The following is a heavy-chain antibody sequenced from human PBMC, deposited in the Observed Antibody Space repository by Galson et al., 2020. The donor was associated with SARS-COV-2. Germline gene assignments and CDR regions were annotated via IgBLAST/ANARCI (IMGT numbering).Heavy chain of an antibody. D-gene: IGHD2-15*01. CDR2: IRTKANSYAT. CDR1: GFTFSGSA. V-gene: IGHV3-73*01. J-gene: IGHJ6*03. Sequence: GGSLRLSCAASGFTFSGSAMHWVRQASGKGLEWVGRIRTKANSYATAYTASVKGRFTISRDDSKNTAYLQMNSLKTEDTAVYYCTTLASGGDYYYYYYMDVWGKGTTVTVSS. CDR3: TTLASGGDYYYYYYMDV.